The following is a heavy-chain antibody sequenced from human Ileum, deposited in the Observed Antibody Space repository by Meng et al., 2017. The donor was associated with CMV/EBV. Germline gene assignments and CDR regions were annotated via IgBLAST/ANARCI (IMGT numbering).Heavy chain of an antibody. CDR3: ARAHCNRVNCYFRFDP. D-gene: IGHD2-21*02. J-gene: IGHJ5*02. V-gene: IGHV4-34*01. CDR1: GGSFNGYY. CDR2: INHSGGT. Sequence: YGGSFNGYYGTWIRQSPGKGLEWIGEINHSGGTNYNPSLKRRAIISLDRSNNQLSLNLASVSGADTAVYYCARAHCNRVNCYFRFDPWGQGTLVTVSS.